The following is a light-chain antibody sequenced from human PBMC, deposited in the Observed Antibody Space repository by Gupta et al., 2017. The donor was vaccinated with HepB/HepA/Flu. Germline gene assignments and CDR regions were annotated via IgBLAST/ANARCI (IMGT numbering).Light chain of an antibody. Sequence: SYVLPQPPSVSAAPGKTARSTCGGNNIGSKSVHWYQQKPGQAPVLFVYDDSDRHSGSPERFSGSNSGNTATLTISRVEAGEEDDYYCQVWDSSSDNPYVFGTGTKVTVL. CDR2: DDS. CDR3: QVWDSSSDNPYV. J-gene: IGLJ1*01. CDR1: NIGSKS. V-gene: IGLV3-21*03.